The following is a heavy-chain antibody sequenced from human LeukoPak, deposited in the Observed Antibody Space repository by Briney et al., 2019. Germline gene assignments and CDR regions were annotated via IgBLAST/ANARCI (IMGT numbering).Heavy chain of an antibody. CDR3: ARHSSSVRGWFDP. J-gene: IGHJ5*02. CDR1: GGSISSTNW. Sequence: PSETLSLTCGVSGGSISSTNWWSWVRHPPGQGLQWIGEISLTGETNYNPSLNGRVTMSLDKSRNQLSLKLTSVTAADTAIYYCARHSSSVRGWFDPWGQGTLVTVSS. V-gene: IGHV4-4*02. D-gene: IGHD6-13*01. CDR2: ISLTGET.